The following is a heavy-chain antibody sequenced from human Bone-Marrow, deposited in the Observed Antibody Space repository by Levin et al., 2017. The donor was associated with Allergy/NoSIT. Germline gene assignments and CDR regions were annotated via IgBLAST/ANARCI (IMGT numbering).Heavy chain of an antibody. CDR2: ISSSGSTI. D-gene: IGHD3-3*01. V-gene: IGHV3-48*03. CDR3: ARSIRFLEWPIAHYYYDYMDV. CDR1: GFTFSSYE. Sequence: GESLKISCAASGFTFSSYEMNWVRQAPGKGLEWVSYISSSGSTIYYADSVKGRFTISRDNAKNSLYLQMNSLRAEDTAVYYCARSIRFLEWPIAHYYYDYMDVWGKGTTVTVSS. J-gene: IGHJ6*03.